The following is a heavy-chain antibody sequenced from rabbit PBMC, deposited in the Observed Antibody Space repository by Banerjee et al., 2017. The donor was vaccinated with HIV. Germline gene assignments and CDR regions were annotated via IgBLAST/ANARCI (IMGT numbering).Heavy chain of an antibody. Sequence: GFSFSRSYYMCWVRQAPGKGLEWIGCIDPDSTDNTWYASWAKGRFTISKSTSLNTVTLQMTSLTAADTATYFCARDLDGVIGWNFGWWGPGTLVTVS. CDR2: IDPDSTDNT. J-gene: IGHJ4*01. CDR3: ARDLDGVIGWNFGW. D-gene: IGHD4-1*01. CDR1: GFSFSRSYY. V-gene: IGHV1S40*01.